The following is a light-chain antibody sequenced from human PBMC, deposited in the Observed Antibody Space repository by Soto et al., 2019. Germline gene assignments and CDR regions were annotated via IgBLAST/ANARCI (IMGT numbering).Light chain of an antibody. CDR3: SSYVGSNNYV. CDR2: EVS. CDR1: SSDVGTYNF. J-gene: IGLJ1*01. V-gene: IGLV2-8*01. Sequence: QSALTQPPSASGSPGQSVTISCTGTSSDVGTYNFVSWYQQHPGKAPKLMIYEVSKRPSGVPDRFSGSKSGNTASLTVSGLHAEDEADYYCSSYVGSNNYVFGTGTKVTVL.